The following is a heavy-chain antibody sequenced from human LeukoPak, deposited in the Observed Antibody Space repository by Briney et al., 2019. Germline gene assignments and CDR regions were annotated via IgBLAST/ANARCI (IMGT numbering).Heavy chain of an antibody. J-gene: IGHJ4*02. CDR3: ARVFGAGYSDY. CDR2: IKQDGSEK. CDR1: EFTFSSYW. Sequence: GGSLRPSCAASEFTFSSYWMSWVRQTPGKGLEWVASIKQDGSEKYYADSVKGRITISRDNAKNSLYLQMNSLRAEDTAVYYCARVFGAGYSDYWGQGTLVTVSS. V-gene: IGHV3-7*01. D-gene: IGHD4/OR15-4a*01.